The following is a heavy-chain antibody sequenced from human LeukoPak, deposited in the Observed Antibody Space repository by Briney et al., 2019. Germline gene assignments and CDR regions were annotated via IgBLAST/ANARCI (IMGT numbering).Heavy chain of an antibody. D-gene: IGHD1-26*01. CDR2: ISSDGSYK. CDR3: AKGGKWDVTPFDY. V-gene: IGHV3-30*04. J-gene: IGHJ4*02. CDR1: GFTFSNYA. Sequence: GGSLRLSCAASGFTFSNYAMHWVRQTPGKGLEWVAVISSDGSYKYYADSVKGRFTISRDNSKNTLYLQVNSLRAEDTAVYYCAKGGKWDVTPFDYWGQGTLVTVSS.